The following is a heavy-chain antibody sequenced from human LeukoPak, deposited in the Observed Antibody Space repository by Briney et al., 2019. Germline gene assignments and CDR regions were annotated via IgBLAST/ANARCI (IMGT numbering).Heavy chain of an antibody. V-gene: IGHV4-34*01. J-gene: IGHJ5*02. CDR1: GGSFSGYY. CDR2: INHSGST. D-gene: IGHD5-12*01. CDR3: ARVEDSGYDYRGRFDP. Sequence: SETLSLTCAVYGGSFSGYYWSWIRQPPGKGLEWIGEINHSGSTNYNPSLKSRVTISVDTSKNQFSLKLSSVTAADTAVYYCARVEDSGYDYRGRFDPWGQGTLVTVSS.